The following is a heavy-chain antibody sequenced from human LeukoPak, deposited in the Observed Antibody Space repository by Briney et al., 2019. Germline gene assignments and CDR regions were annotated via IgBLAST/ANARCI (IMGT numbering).Heavy chain of an antibody. J-gene: IGHJ5*02. V-gene: IGHV3-49*03. CDR1: GFTFGDYA. CDR2: IRSKTHSGAT. Sequence: GGSLRLSCTASGFTFGDYAMSWFRQAPGKGLEWLGFIRSKTHSGATEYAASVRGRFTLSRDDSKSIAYLQMNSLKTEDTAMYYCTRGYSYGYHWGQGTLVTVSS. CDR3: TRGYSYGYH. D-gene: IGHD5-18*01.